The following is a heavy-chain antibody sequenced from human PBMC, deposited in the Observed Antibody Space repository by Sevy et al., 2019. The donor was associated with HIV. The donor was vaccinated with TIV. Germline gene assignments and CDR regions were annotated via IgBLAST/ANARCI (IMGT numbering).Heavy chain of an antibody. CDR3: AKRFPKGTYFDI. J-gene: IGHJ4*02. CDR1: GFIFSNYT. D-gene: IGHD3-9*01. Sequence: GESLKISCAASGFIFSNYTMSWVRQAPGKGLEWVSVISGSGGRTHYADSVKGRFTISRENSKNTLYLQMNSLRAEDKAVYYCAKRFPKGTYFDIWGQGTLVTVSS. CDR2: ISGSGGRT. V-gene: IGHV3-23*01.